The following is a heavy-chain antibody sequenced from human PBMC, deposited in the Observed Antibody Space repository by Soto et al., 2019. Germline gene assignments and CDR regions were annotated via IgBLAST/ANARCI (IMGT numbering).Heavy chain of an antibody. D-gene: IGHD1-26*01. V-gene: IGHV3-66*01. CDR1: GFTVSSNY. J-gene: IGHJ6*03. CDR3: ARGGSPKNYYYYYMDV. Sequence: EVQLVESGGGLVQPGGSLRLSCAASGFTVSSNYMSWVRQAPGKGLEWVSVIYSGGSTYYADSVKGRFTISRDNSKNTLYLQMNILRAEDTAVYYCARGGSPKNYYYYYMDVWGKGTTVTVSS. CDR2: IYSGGST.